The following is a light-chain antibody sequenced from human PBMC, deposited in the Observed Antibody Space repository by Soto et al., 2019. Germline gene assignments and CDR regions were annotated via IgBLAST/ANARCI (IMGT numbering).Light chain of an antibody. J-gene: IGKJ3*01. CDR1: QSVSSN. V-gene: IGKV3-15*01. CDR2: GAS. Sequence: EIVMTQSPATLSVSPGERATLSCRASQSVSSNLAWYQQKPGQAPTLLIYGASARATGIPARFSGSGSGTDFALTISRLEPEDSAVYYCQQYGGAPFTFGPGTRVDVK. CDR3: QQYGGAPFT.